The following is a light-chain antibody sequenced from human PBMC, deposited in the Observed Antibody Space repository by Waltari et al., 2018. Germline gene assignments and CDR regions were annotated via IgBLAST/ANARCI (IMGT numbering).Light chain of an antibody. V-gene: IGLV2-14*03. CDR1: SSDIGVYNF. CDR2: DVT. Sequence: QSALTQPASVTGSPGQSVTISCTGTSSDIGVYNFVSWYQQHPGKAPKLMIYDVTNRPSGVSDLFSASKSGNTASLTISGLQAEDEGDYYCSSYTSSSTVVFGGGTKLTVL. J-gene: IGLJ2*01. CDR3: SSYTSSSTVV.